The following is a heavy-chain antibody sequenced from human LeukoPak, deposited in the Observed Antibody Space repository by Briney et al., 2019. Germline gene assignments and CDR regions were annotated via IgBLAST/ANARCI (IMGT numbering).Heavy chain of an antibody. CDR1: GYTFTSYY. CDR3: ARGPYCSSTSCYWSYYYYYGMDV. J-gene: IGHJ6*04. V-gene: IGHV1-46*01. CDR2: INPSGGST. D-gene: IGHD2-2*01. Sequence: ASVKVSCKASGYTFTSYYMHWVRQAPGQGLEWMGIINPSGGSTSYAQKFQGRVTMTRDTSTSTVYMELSSLRSEDTAVYYYARGPYCSSTSCYWSYYYYYGMDVWGKGTTVTVSS.